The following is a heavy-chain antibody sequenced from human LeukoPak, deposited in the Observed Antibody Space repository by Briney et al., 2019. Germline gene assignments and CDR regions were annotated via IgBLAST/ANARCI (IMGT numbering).Heavy chain of an antibody. CDR3: AGVLRIVGSHNYFDY. D-gene: IGHD1-26*01. CDR2: ITSNGGAT. Sequence: ASVKVSCKASGYTFTDYYIQWVRPPPGKWREWMGWITSNGGATKSAQEFQGRVTMTSDTSISTAYMERSMMRSDDTVVYSCAGVLRIVGSHNYFDYWGQGTLVTVSS. J-gene: IGHJ4*02. V-gene: IGHV1-2*02. CDR1: GYTFTDYY.